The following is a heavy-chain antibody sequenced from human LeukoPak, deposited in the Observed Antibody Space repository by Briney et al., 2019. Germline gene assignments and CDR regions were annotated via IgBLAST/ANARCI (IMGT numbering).Heavy chain of an antibody. D-gene: IGHD6-19*01. CDR2: ISFDGSNK. CDR1: GFTFSSYT. V-gene: IGHV3-30-3*02. J-gene: IGHJ4*02. CDR3: AKIGYSSGWYPDY. Sequence: PGGSLRLSCAASGFTFSSYTIHWVRQPPGKGLEWVAVISFDGSNKYYADSVKGRFTISRDNSKNTLYLQMNSLRAEDTAVYYCAKIGYSSGWYPDYWGQGTLVTVSS.